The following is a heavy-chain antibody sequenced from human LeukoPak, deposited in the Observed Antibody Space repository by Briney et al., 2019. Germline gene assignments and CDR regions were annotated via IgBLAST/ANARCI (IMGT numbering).Heavy chain of an antibody. CDR3: ARHYYDRSGYLWFDP. J-gene: IGHJ5*02. CDR1: GGSISSNNHY. D-gene: IGHD3-22*01. V-gene: IGHV4-39*01. Sequence: PSETLSLTCTVSGGSISSNNHYWGWIRQPPGKGLGWIGSMYYSGSSYYNPSLKSRLTISVDTSKNQFSLKLNSVTAADAAVYYCARHYYDRSGYLWFDPWGQGTLVTVSS. CDR2: MYYSGSS.